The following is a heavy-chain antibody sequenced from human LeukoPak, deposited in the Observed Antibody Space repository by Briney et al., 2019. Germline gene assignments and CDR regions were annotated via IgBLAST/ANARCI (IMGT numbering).Heavy chain of an antibody. CDR2: IWYDGSIK. V-gene: IGHV3-33*06. D-gene: IGHD6-13*01. CDR1: GFTFNTYG. Sequence: PGGSLRLSCAASGFTFNTYGMNWARQAPGKGLEWVAVIWYDGSIKYYAESVKGRFTVSRDNSKNTLYLQMNSLRAEDTAVYYCAKYSSSWYLKYFQHWGQGTLVTVSS. CDR3: AKYSSSWYLKYFQH. J-gene: IGHJ1*01.